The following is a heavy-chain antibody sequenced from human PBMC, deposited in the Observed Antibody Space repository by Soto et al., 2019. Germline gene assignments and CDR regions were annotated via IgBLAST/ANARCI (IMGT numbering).Heavy chain of an antibody. CDR1: GGSISSSSHF. V-gene: IGHV4-39*01. D-gene: IGHD4-17*01. Sequence: QLQLQESGPGLVKSSETLSLTCSVSGGSISSSSHFWGWIRQPPGKGLEWIGSLYYSGATYYNPTLKGRVTIFVDRSKNEFSLNLSSVTAADTAVYYCARMSVATTYMDVWGRGTTVTVSS. J-gene: IGHJ6*03. CDR2: LYYSGAT. CDR3: ARMSVATTYMDV.